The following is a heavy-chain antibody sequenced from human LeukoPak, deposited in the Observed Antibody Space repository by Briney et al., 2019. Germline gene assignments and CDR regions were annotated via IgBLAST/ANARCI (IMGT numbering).Heavy chain of an antibody. CDR1: GYTFTSYD. Sequence: ASVKVSCKASGYTFTSYDINWVRQATGQGLEWMGWMNPNSGNTGYAQKFQGRVTMTRNTSISTAYMELSSLRSEDTAVYYCARAPAKVPAARPEGMDVWGQGTTVTVSS. CDR3: ARAPAKVPAARPEGMDV. CDR2: MNPNSGNT. J-gene: IGHJ6*02. D-gene: IGHD2-2*01. V-gene: IGHV1-8*01.